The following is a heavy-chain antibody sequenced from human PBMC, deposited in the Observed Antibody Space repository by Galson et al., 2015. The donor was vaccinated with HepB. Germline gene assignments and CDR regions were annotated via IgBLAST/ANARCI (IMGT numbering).Heavy chain of an antibody. D-gene: IGHD4-11*01. V-gene: IGHV3-15*07. CDR3: TLVTTSDY. Sequence: SLRLSCAVSGVTFASAWMNWVRQAPGKGLEWVGRIKSNSDGGTADYAAPVRGRFTISRDDSRSTLFLQMDSLKTEDTAIYYCTLVTTSDYWGQGTLVSVSS. CDR2: IKSNSDGGTA. CDR1: GVTFASAW. J-gene: IGHJ4*02.